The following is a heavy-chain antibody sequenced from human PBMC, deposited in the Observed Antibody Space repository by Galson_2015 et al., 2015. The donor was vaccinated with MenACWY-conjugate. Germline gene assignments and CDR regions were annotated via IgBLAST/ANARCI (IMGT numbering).Heavy chain of an antibody. Sequence: SLRLSCAASGFIFSSYAMSWVRQAPGKGLEWVSAMSGSGGSRNYADSVKGRFTISGDNSKNTLYLQMNSLRAEDTAVYYCAKTYCSRTNCREPNWYFDLWGRGTLVTVSS. J-gene: IGHJ2*01. CDR3: AKTYCSRTNCREPNWYFDL. V-gene: IGHV3-23*01. D-gene: IGHD2-2*01. CDR1: GFIFSSYA. CDR2: MSGSGGSR.